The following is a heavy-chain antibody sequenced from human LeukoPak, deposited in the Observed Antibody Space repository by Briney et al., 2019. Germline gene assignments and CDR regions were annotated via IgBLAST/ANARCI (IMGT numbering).Heavy chain of an antibody. J-gene: IGHJ6*02. CDR3: ARAQWTDEQLVPNSYYYYGMDV. Sequence: GASVKVSCKASGYTFTSYGISWVRQAPGQGLEWMGWISAYNGNTNYAQKLQGRVTMTTDTSTSTAYMELRSLRSDDTAVYYRARAQWTDEQLVPNSYYYYGMDVWGQGTTVTVSS. CDR2: ISAYNGNT. D-gene: IGHD6-13*01. CDR1: GYTFTSYG. V-gene: IGHV1-18*01.